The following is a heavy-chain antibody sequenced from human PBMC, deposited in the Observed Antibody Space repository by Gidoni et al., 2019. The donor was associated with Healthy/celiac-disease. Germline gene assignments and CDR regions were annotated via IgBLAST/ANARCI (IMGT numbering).Heavy chain of an antibody. CDR1: GFPSSSYE. D-gene: IGHD3-22*01. CDR3: ARASLSSGYYGSSFDI. J-gene: IGHJ3*02. Sequence: EVQLVESGGGLVQPGGSRRLSCAASGFPSSSYEMNWVRQYPGKGLEWVSYISRSGSTIYYADSVKGRFTISRDNAKNSLYLQMNSLRAEDTAVYYCARASLSSGYYGSSFDIWGQGTMVTVSS. CDR2: ISRSGSTI. V-gene: IGHV3-48*03.